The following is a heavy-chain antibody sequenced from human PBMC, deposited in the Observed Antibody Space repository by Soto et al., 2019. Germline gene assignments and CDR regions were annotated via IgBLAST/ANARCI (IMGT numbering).Heavy chain of an antibody. Sequence: QVQLLQSGAEVKKPGSSVRVSCEASGGTFRTYSISWVRQAPGQGVEWMGEIIPIFGTINYAQKFQGRLTITADESTATVYMDLRSLRSDDTALYYCAKGAVAGTPTSYYYYGMDVWGQGTTVTVSS. CDR2: IIPIFGTI. D-gene: IGHD6-19*01. CDR1: GGTFRTYS. V-gene: IGHV1-69*12. CDR3: AKGAVAGTPTSYYYYGMDV. J-gene: IGHJ6*02.